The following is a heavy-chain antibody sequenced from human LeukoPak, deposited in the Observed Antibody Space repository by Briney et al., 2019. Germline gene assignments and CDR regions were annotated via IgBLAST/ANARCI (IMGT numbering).Heavy chain of an antibody. Sequence: GASLKISCKGSGYSFTSYWIGWVRQMPGKGLEWMGIIYPGDSDTRYSPSFQGQVTISADKSISTAYLQWSSLKASDTAMYYCATQRGLYCSSTSCYSPDAFDIWGQGTMVSVSS. J-gene: IGHJ3*02. D-gene: IGHD2-2*01. V-gene: IGHV5-51*01. CDR2: IYPGDSDT. CDR1: GYSFTSYW. CDR3: ATQRGLYCSSTSCYSPDAFDI.